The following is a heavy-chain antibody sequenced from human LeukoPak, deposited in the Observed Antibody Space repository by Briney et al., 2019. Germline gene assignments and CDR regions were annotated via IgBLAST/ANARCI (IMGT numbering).Heavy chain of an antibody. CDR2: IYNGGKT. CDR1: AVSINTDY. CDR3: AAGPWELDF. Sequence: SETLSLTCTVSAVSINTDYASWIRQAPGKGLEFIGFIYNGGKTNYNPTLKSRAPISVDTSNNKVSQRLTSVTAADTAMYYCAAGPWELDFWGQGTLVTVSS. J-gene: IGHJ4*02. V-gene: IGHV4-4*09. D-gene: IGHD1-26*01.